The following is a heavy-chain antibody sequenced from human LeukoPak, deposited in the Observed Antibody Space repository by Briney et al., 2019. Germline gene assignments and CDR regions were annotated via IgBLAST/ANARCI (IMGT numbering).Heavy chain of an antibody. V-gene: IGHV1-2*06. CDR1: GYTFTGYY. D-gene: IGHD3-22*01. CDR2: INPKSGGT. J-gene: IGHJ4*02. CDR3: ARDYYYYDSSGYYYIPYYFDY. Sequence: GASVKVSCKASGYTFTGYYMHWVRQAPGQGLEWMGRINPKSGGTNYAQKFQGRVTMTRDTSSSTAYMELSRLRSDDTAVYYCARDYYYYDSSGYYYIPYYFDYWGQGTLVTVSS.